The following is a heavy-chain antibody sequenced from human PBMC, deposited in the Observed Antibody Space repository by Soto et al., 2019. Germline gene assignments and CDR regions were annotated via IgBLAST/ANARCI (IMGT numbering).Heavy chain of an antibody. CDR3: PRGGHVVVVTAALDY. Sequence: QVQLMQSGAEVKKPGASVKVSCKASGDTFTDYYIHWVRQAPGQGLEWLGTVNPSGGHTTYAQHFRGRVTMTRDTPTSTRYMELTSLTSDDTAIYYCPRGGHVVVVTAALDYWGQGTLVTVSS. CDR2: VNPSGGHT. CDR1: GDTFTDYY. J-gene: IGHJ4*02. D-gene: IGHD2-21*02. V-gene: IGHV1-46*01.